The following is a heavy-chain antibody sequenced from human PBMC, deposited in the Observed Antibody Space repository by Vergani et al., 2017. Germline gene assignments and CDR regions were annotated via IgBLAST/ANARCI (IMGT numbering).Heavy chain of an antibody. D-gene: IGHD2-15*01. J-gene: IGHJ6*02. Sequence: QVQLVESGGGVVQPGRSLRLSCAASGFTFSSYAISWVRQAPGQGLEWMGGIIPIFGTANYAQKFQGRVTITADKSTSTAYMELSSLRSEDTAVYYCARVNIVVVVAATSPDYYYYGMDVWGQGTTVTVSS. CDR1: GFTFSSYA. CDR2: IIPIFGTA. V-gene: IGHV1-69*06. CDR3: ARVNIVVVVAATSPDYYYYGMDV.